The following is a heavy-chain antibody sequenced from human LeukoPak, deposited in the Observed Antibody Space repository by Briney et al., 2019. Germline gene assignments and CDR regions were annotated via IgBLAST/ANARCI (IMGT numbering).Heavy chain of an antibody. J-gene: IGHJ4*02. CDR1: GDAITSGDDY. CDR3: ARGDYTVLAGSPFDL. CDR2: IFFTGST. V-gene: IGHV4-30-4*01. Sequence: SQTLSLTCSVSGDAITSGDDYWNWIRRSPGKGLQWIGYIFFTGSTYYNPSLGSRFTISLDTPKNQFSLRLNSVTAADTAVYYCARGDYTVLAGSPFDLWGRGTLVTVSS. D-gene: IGHD6-19*01.